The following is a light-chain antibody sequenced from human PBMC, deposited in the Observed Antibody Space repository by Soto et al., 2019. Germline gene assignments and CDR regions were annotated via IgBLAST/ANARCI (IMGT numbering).Light chain of an antibody. CDR3: QQYSSAPWT. V-gene: IGKV3-20*01. CDR1: ESVSSNY. CDR2: AAS. Sequence: EIVLTQSPGTLSSSPGERATLSCRASESVSSNYLAWYQQRPGQAPRLLIYAASKRARGITDRFGGSGSGTDFTLTVSRLEPEDFAVYSCQQYSSAPWTFGQGQKV. J-gene: IGKJ1*01.